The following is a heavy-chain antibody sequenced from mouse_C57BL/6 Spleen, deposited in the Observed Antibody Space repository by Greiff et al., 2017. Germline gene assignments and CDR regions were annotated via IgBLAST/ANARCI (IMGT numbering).Heavy chain of an antibody. CDR3: TRMGTTVLDGWYFDV. J-gene: IGHJ1*03. V-gene: IGHV1-15*01. Sequence: QVQLKESGAELVRPGASVTLSCKASGYTFTDYEMHWVKQTPVHGLEWIGAIDPETGGTAYNQKFKGKAILTADKSSSTAYMGLRSLTSEDSAVYYGTRMGTTVLDGWYFDVWGTGTTVTVSS. D-gene: IGHD1-1*01. CDR2: IDPETGGT. CDR1: GYTFTDYE.